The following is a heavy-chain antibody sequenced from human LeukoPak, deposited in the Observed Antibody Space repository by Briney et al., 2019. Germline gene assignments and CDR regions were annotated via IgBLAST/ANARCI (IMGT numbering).Heavy chain of an antibody. CDR2: IGVTGDT. CDR3: ARGFVHAFDL. D-gene: IGHD3-16*02. Sequence: GGSLRLSCAASGFTFSGYDMPWVRQPTGKGLEWVSAIGVTGDTYYAGSVKGRFTTSRENAKNSLYLQLNSLRAGDTAVYYCARGFVHAFDLWGQGTMVTVSS. CDR1: GFTFSGYD. V-gene: IGHV3-13*04. J-gene: IGHJ3*01.